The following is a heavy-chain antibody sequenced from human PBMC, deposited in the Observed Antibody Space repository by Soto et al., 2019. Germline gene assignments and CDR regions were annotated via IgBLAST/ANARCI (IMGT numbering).Heavy chain of an antibody. D-gene: IGHD3-22*01. CDR2: IDQGRST. CDR1: GGSITSSNW. J-gene: IGHJ3*01. Sequence: QVQLQESGPGLVKPSGTLSLTCAVSGGSITSSNWWSWVRQSPGKGVEWIGEIDQGRSTNYNPSLKSRVPISVDKSRNQFSRQLSSVTAADTAVYYCARARRYYDSSGYFNAFDVWGQGTMVTVSS. CDR3: ARARRYYDSSGYFNAFDV. V-gene: IGHV4-4*02.